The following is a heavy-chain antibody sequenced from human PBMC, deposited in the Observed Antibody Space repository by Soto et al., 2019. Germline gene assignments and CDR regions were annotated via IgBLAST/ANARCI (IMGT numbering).Heavy chain of an antibody. D-gene: IGHD1-26*01. CDR3: ARGDGSRDAFDI. CDR2: INAGNGNT. J-gene: IGHJ3*02. Sequence: QVQLVQSGTEEKKPGASVKVSCKASGYNFTSYAMHWVRQAPGQRLEWMGWINAGNGNTKYSQKFQGRVTITRDTSASTAYMELSSLRSDDTAVDYWARGDGSRDAFDIWGQGTMVTVSS. CDR1: GYNFTSYA. V-gene: IGHV1-3*05.